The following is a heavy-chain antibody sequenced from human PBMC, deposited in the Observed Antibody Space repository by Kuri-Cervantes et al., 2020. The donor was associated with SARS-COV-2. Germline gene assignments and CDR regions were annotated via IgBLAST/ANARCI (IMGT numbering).Heavy chain of an antibody. CDR3: ARVLWDCSRTNCYRYYYYGMDV. Sequence: GSLRLSCVVSGGSISSSNWWSWVRQPPGKGLEWIGEIYHSGSTNYNPSLKSRVTILVDESKNQFSLKLSSVTAADTAVYYCARVLWDCSRTNCYRYYYYGMDVWGQGTTVTVSS. V-gene: IGHV4-4*02. J-gene: IGHJ6*02. CDR1: GGSISSSNW. CDR2: IYHSGST. D-gene: IGHD2-2*02.